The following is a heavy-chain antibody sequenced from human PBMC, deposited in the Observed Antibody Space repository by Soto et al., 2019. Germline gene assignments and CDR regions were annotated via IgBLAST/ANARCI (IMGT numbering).Heavy chain of an antibody. CDR2: VDPEDGGT. CDR1: GYTLTELS. Sequence: QVQLVQSVAEVKKPGASVKVSCKVSGYTLTELSMHWVRQAPGKGLEWMGGVDPEDGGTIYAQEIQGRVTMNEDTSTDTGDMELISLRFEDTAVYYCATVVGFEILDGSWNACETWGQGTKCTVSS. D-gene: IGHD3-9*01. J-gene: IGHJ3*02. CDR3: ATVVGFEILDGSWNACET. V-gene: IGHV1-24*01.